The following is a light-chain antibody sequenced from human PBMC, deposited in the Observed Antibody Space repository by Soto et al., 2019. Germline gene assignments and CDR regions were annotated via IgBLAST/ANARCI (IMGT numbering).Light chain of an antibody. CDR3: QQYYSYSKT. CDR2: KAS. Sequence: DFQMTQSPSTLSASVGDRVTITCRASETISTWVAWYQHKPGKAPKLLIYKASTLKSGVPSRFSGSGSGTEFTLTISGLQPDDLATYYCQQYYSYSKTFGQGTKVDIK. CDR1: ETISTW. V-gene: IGKV1-5*03. J-gene: IGKJ1*01.